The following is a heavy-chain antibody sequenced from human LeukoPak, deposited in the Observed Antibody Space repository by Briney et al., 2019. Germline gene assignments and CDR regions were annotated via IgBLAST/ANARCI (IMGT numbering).Heavy chain of an antibody. CDR3: ARDYCSGGSCYGAMDV. D-gene: IGHD2-15*01. Sequence: TGGSLRLSCAASGFTFSSYSMNWVRQAPGKGLEWVSSISISSNYIYYADSVKGRFNIFRDNAKSSLYLQVNSLRAEDTAVYYCARDYCSGGSCYGAMDVWGQGTTVTVSS. CDR2: ISISSNYI. J-gene: IGHJ6*02. V-gene: IGHV3-21*01. CDR1: GFTFSSYS.